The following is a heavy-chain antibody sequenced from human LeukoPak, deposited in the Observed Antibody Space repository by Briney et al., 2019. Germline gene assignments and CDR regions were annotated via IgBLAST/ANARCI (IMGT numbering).Heavy chain of an antibody. CDR2: FYPGDSET. V-gene: IGHV5-51*01. CDR3: ARHPWGSGSGSYDY. Sequence: GESLKISCKASGYSFATYWIAWVRQMPGKGLEWMAIFYPGDSETRYSPSFEGRVTISADKSISTAYLQWTSIKASDTAMYYCARHPWGSGSGSYDYWGQGTLVTVSS. J-gene: IGHJ4*02. D-gene: IGHD3-10*01. CDR1: GYSFATYW.